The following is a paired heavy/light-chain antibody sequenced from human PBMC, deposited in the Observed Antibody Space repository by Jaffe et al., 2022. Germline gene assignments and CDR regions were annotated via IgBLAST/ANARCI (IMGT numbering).Light chain of an antibody. CDR1: QSVSSSY. Sequence: EIVLTQSPGTLSLSPGERATLSCRASQSVSSSYLAWYQQKPGQAPRLLIYGASSRATGIPDRFSGSGSGTDFTLTISRLEPEDFAVYYCQQYGSSPLGLTFGGGTKVEIK. J-gene: IGKJ4*01. CDR2: GAS. V-gene: IGKV3-20*01. CDR3: QQYGSSPLGLT.
Heavy chain of an antibody. J-gene: IGHJ5*02. V-gene: IGHV1-69*08. Sequence: QVQLVQSGAEVKKPGSSVKVSCKASGGTFSSYTISWVRQAPGQGLEWMGRIIPILGIANYAQKFQGRVTITADKSTSTAYMELSSLRSEDTAVYYCARDISQRWLQLGGWFDPWGQGTLVTVSS. CDR2: IIPILGIA. CDR1: GGTFSSYT. CDR3: ARDISQRWLQLGGWFDP. D-gene: IGHD5-12*01.